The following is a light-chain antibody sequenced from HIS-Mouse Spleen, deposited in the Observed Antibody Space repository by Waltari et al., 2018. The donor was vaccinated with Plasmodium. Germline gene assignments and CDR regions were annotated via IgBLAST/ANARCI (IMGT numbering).Light chain of an antibody. CDR3: QQRSNWPPLT. CDR2: DAS. CDR1: LCVSSY. Sequence: EIVLTQSPATLSLSPGERATLPCRSRLCVSSYLAWYQQKPGQAPRLLIYDASNRATGIPARFSGSGSGTDFTLTISSLEPEDFAVYYCQQRSNWPPLTFGGGTKVEIK. V-gene: IGKV3-11*01. J-gene: IGKJ4*01.